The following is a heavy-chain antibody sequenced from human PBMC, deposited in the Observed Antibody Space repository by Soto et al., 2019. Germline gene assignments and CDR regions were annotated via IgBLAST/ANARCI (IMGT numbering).Heavy chain of an antibody. CDR2: ISYDGSNK. V-gene: IGHV3-30-3*01. CDR3: ARDKSLDPGYYYYGMDV. D-gene: IGHD1-1*01. CDR1: GFTFSSDA. Sequence: GGSLRLSCAASGFTFSSDAMHWVRQAPGKGLEWVAVISYDGSNKYYADSVKGRFTISRDNSKNTLYLQMNSLRAEDTAVYYCARDKSLDPGYYYYGMDVWGQGTTVTLSS. J-gene: IGHJ6*02.